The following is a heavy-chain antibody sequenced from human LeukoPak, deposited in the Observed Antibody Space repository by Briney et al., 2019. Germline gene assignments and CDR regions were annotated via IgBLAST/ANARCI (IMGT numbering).Heavy chain of an antibody. CDR1: GGSFSGYY. V-gene: IGHV4-34*01. Sequence: PSETLSLTCAVYGGSFSGYYWSWIRQPPGKGLEWIGEINHSGSTNYNPSLKSRVTISVDTSKNQFSLKLSSVTAADTAVYYCARALFKASPKRGAFDIWGQGTMVTVSS. CDR2: INHSGST. D-gene: IGHD1-26*01. CDR3: ARALFKASPKRGAFDI. J-gene: IGHJ3*02.